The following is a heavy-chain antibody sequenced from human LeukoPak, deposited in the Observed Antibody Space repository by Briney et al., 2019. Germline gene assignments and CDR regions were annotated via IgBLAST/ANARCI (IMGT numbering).Heavy chain of an antibody. J-gene: IGHJ6*04. CDR3: ARDIMDV. CDR1: GGSISSGNYN. CDR2: IYTSGST. Sequence: SETLSLTCTVSGGSISSGNYNWGWSRQPAGKGLEWIGRIYTSGSTNYNPSLKSRVTISVDTSKNQFSLKLSSVTAADTAVYFCARDIMDVRGKGTTVTVSS. V-gene: IGHV4-61*02.